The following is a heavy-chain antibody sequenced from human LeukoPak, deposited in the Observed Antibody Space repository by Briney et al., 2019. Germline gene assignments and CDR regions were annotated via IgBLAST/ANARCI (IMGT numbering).Heavy chain of an antibody. D-gene: IGHD2-15*01. CDR2: IYRDGSN. Sequence: PSETLSLTCTISGGSISGSSYYWGWIRQPPGKGLEWIGSIYRDGSNYYNPSLKSRVTISVDTSKNQFSLKLSSVTAADTAVYYCTRRAYCSGGTCYSDYWGQGTLVTVSS. CDR1: GGSISGSSYY. CDR3: TRRAYCSGGTCYSDY. J-gene: IGHJ4*02. V-gene: IGHV4-39*01.